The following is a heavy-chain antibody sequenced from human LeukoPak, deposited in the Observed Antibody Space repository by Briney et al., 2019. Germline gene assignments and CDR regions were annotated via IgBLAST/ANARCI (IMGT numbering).Heavy chain of an antibody. CDR1: GGSISSGSYY. Sequence: SETLSLTCTVSGGSISSGSYYWSWIRQPAGKGLEWIGRIYTSGSTNYNPSLKSRVTISVDTSKNQFSLKLSSVTAADTAVYYCARGYSVTGYPYHIDYWGQGTLVTVSS. CDR2: IYTSGST. D-gene: IGHD3-9*01. J-gene: IGHJ4*02. CDR3: ARGYSVTGYPYHIDY. V-gene: IGHV4-61*02.